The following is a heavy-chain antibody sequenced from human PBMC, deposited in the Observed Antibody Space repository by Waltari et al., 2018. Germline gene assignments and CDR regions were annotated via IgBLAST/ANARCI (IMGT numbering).Heavy chain of an antibody. CDR1: GFTFDANG. Sequence: EVQLAESGGGVVRPGGSLRLSCAASGFTFDANGMSWVRQPPGKGLEWVSGINWNGGSTCYADSVKGRFTISSDNAKNALYLQMNSLRAEDTALYHCARDIVVAGTYGWFDPWGQGTLVTVSS. V-gene: IGHV3-20*01. J-gene: IGHJ5*02. CDR3: ARDIVVAGTYGWFDP. CDR2: INWNGGST. D-gene: IGHD2-21*01.